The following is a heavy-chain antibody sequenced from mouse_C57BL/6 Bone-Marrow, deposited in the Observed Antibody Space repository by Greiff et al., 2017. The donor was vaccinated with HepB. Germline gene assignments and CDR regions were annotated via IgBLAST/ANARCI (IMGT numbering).Heavy chain of an antibody. Sequence: VQRVESGPGLVAPSQSLSLTCTVSGFSLTSYGVHWVRQPPGKGLEWLVVIWSDGSTTYNSDLKYRLSISKDNSKSQAFLKMNSRQTDDTAMYDCARQGPVRRTMDYWGQGTSVTVSA. J-gene: IGHJ4*01. CDR2: IWSDGST. D-gene: IGHD2-14*01. CDR3: ARQGPVRRTMDY. CDR1: GFSLTSYG. V-gene: IGHV2-6-1*01.